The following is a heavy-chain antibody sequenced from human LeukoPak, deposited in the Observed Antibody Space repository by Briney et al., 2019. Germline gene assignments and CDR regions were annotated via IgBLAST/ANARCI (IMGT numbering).Heavy chain of an antibody. D-gene: IGHD3-10*01. Sequence: SETLSLTCTVSGGSISSYYWNWIRQPPGKGLEWIGYIYYSGSTNYNPSLKRRVTISVDTSKNQFSLKLSSVTAAETAVYYCARGGVLLWFGELLEAPSYAFDIWGQGTMVTVSS. CDR3: ARGGVLLWFGELLEAPSYAFDI. V-gene: IGHV4-59*01. CDR2: IYYSGST. J-gene: IGHJ3*02. CDR1: GGSISSYY.